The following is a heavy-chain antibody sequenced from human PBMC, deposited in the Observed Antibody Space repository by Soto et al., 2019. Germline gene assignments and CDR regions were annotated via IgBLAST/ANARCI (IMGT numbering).Heavy chain of an antibody. CDR2: ISWNSGSI. V-gene: IGHV3-9*01. J-gene: IGHJ6*03. D-gene: IGHD6-13*01. CDR3: AKDRQPGYYYYYMDV. CDR1: GFTFDDYA. Sequence: EVQLVESGGGLVQPGRSLRLSCAASGFTFDDYAMYWVRQAPGKGLEWVSGISWNSGSIDYADSVKGRFTISRDNPKNSLYLQMNSLRAEDTALYYCAKDRQPGYYYYYMDVWGKGTTVTVSS.